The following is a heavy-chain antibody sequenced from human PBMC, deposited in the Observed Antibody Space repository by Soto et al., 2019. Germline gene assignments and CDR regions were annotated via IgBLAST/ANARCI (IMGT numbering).Heavy chain of an antibody. CDR2: ISGYNGNT. D-gene: IGHD3-10*01. CDR3: AREYYYGSGSYYFDY. CDR1: GYTFRSDG. Sequence: ASVKVSCKTSGYTFRSDGFSWVRQAPGQGLEWMGWISGYNGNTKYAQKFQGRVTITADESTSTAYMELSSLRSEDTAVYYCAREYYYGSGSYYFDYWGQGTLVTVSS. V-gene: IGHV1-18*01. J-gene: IGHJ4*02.